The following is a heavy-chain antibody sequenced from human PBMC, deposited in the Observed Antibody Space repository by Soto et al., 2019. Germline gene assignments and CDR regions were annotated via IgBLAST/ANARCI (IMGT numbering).Heavy chain of an antibody. CDR3: ARVRCSGGSCRDAYDI. CDR1: GFSFSTYW. J-gene: IGHJ3*02. D-gene: IGHD2-15*01. V-gene: IGHV3-74*01. Sequence: PGGSLRLSCAASGFSFSTYWMHWVRQAPGKGLVWVSRINSDGSSTSYADSVKGRFTISRDNAKNTLYLQMNSLRAEDTAMYYCARVRCSGGSCRDAYDIWGQGTTVTVSS. CDR2: INSDGSST.